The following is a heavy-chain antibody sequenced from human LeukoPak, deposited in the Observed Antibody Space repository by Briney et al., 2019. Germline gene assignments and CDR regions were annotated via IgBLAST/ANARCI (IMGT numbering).Heavy chain of an antibody. CDR1: GGSISSGGYS. CDR3: ARDRTSYGNAFDI. Sequence: TSETLSLTCAVSGGSISSGGYSWSWIRQPPGKGLEWIGYIYHSGSTYYNPSLKSRVTISVDRSKNQFSLKLSSVTAADTAVYYCARDRTSYGNAFDIWGQGTMVTVSS. V-gene: IGHV4-30-2*01. J-gene: IGHJ3*02. D-gene: IGHD3/OR15-3a*01. CDR2: IYHSGST.